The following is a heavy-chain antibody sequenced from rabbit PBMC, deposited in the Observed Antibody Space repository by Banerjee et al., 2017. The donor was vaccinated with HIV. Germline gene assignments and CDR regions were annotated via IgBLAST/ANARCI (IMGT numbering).Heavy chain of an antibody. V-gene: IGHV1S45*01. CDR1: GFSLSNNYV. Sequence: QEQLEESGGDLVKPEGSLTLTCKASGFSLSNNYVMRWVRQAPGKGLEWIGTIYTGSSTTYYANWAKGRFTISKTSSTTVTLQMTSLTAADTATYFCASIYASSSGYLYYFNLWGQGTLVTVS. J-gene: IGHJ4*01. CDR3: ASIYASSSGYLYYFNL. D-gene: IGHD1-1*01. CDR2: IYTGSSTT.